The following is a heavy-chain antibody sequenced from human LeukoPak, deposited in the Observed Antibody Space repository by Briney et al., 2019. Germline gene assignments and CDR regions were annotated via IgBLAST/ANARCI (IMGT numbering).Heavy chain of an antibody. Sequence: PGGSLRLSCAASGFSFSSWARRWVRQAPGKGLEWVSAISGSGGSTYYADSVKGRFTISRDNSKNTLYLQMNSLRAEDTAVYYCAKDRGFGNYFDYWGQGTLVTVSS. D-gene: IGHD3-10*01. V-gene: IGHV3-23*01. CDR1: GFSFSSWA. CDR3: AKDRGFGNYFDY. J-gene: IGHJ4*02. CDR2: ISGSGGST.